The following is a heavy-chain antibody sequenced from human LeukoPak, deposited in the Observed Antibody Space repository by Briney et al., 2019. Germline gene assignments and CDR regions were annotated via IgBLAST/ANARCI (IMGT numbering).Heavy chain of an antibody. J-gene: IGHJ4*02. CDR3: AKGSSGNYGGRLDY. V-gene: IGHV3-23*01. D-gene: IGHD3-10*01. CDR1: GFSLSSYA. Sequence: PGGSLRLSCAASGFSLSSYALTWVRQAPGKRLEWVSTISYDGADKYYADSARGRFTFSRDNSKNTVYLQMNSLGAEDTAVYFCAKGSSGNYGGRLDYWGQGTLVTVSP. CDR2: ISYDGADK.